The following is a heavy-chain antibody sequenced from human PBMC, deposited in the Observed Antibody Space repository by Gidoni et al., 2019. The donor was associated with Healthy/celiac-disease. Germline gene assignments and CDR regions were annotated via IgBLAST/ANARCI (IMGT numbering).Heavy chain of an antibody. J-gene: IGHJ4*02. V-gene: IGHV3-74*01. CDR2: INSDGSST. CDR3: ARDLFRVVTALDY. CDR1: GFTFSSYW. D-gene: IGHD2-15*01. Sequence: EVQLVESGGGLVQPGGSLSLSCAASGFTFSSYWMPWVRQAPGKGLVWVSRINSDGSSTSYADSVKGRFTSSRDNAKNTLYLQMNSLRAEDTAVYYCARDLFRVVTALDYWGQGTLVTVSS.